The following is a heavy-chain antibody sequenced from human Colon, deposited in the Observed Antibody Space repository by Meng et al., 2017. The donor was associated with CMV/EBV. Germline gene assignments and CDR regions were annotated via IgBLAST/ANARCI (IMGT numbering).Heavy chain of an antibody. CDR2: TSNSGGST. Sequence: GGSLRLSCAASGFTFSTYAMSWVRQAPGKGLEWVSGTSNSGGSTYYADSVKGRFTISRDNSKNTLYLQMNSLRAEDTAVYYCEQGLNDYWGQGTLVTVSS. D-gene: IGHD1/OR15-1a*01. J-gene: IGHJ4*02. V-gene: IGHV3-23*01. CDR1: GFTFSTYA. CDR3: EQGLNDY.